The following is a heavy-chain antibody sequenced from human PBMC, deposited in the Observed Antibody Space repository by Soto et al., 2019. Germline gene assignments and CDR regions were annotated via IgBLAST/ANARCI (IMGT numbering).Heavy chain of an antibody. Sequence: PGGSLRLSCAASGFTFSDYYMSWIRQAPGKGLEWVSYISSSSSYTNYADSVKGRFTISRDNAKNSLYLQMNSLRAEDTAVYYCARDRRTIFGVVMDYWGQGTLVTVSS. CDR1: GFTFSDYY. J-gene: IGHJ4*02. D-gene: IGHD3-3*01. V-gene: IGHV3-11*06. CDR3: ARDRRTIFGVVMDY. CDR2: ISSSSSYT.